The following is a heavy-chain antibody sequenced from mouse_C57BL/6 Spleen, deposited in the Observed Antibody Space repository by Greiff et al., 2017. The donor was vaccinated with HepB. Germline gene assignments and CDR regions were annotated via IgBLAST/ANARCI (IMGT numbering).Heavy chain of an antibody. Sequence: VQLQQSVAELVRPGASVKLSCTASGFTIKNTYMHWVKQRPEQGLEWIGTIDPANGNTKYAPKFQGKATITADTSSNTAYMQLSSLTSEDSASYYCARTAVGFAYWGQGTLVTVSA. J-gene: IGHJ3*01. CDR3: ARTAVGFAY. CDR1: GFTIKNTY. CDR2: IDPANGNT. V-gene: IGHV14-3*01. D-gene: IGHD1-1*01.